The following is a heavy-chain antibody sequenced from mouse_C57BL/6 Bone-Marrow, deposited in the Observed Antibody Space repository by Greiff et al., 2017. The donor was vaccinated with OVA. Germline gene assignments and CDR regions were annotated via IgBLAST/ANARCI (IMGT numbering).Heavy chain of an antibody. J-gene: IGHJ1*03. CDR2: IYPGDGDT. CDR3: ARDYGSSHWYFDV. CDR1: GYAFSSSW. D-gene: IGHD1-1*01. V-gene: IGHV1-82*01. Sequence: QVQLQQSGPELVKPGASVKISCKASGYAFSSSWMNWVKQRPGKGLEWIGRIYPGDGDTNYNGKLKGKATLTADKSSSTAYMQLSSLTSEDSAVYFCARDYGSSHWYFDVWGTGTTVTVSS.